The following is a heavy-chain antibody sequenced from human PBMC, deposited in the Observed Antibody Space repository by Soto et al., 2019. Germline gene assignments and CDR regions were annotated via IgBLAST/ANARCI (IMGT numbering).Heavy chain of an antibody. CDR3: AREGGAAPGARREWYLDL. D-gene: IGHD6-25*01. Sequence: QVHLVQSGAEVKKPGASVTVSCKTSGYTLTDYYMHWVRQAPGQGLEWMAWINPHTGDTGIAERVQGRVTMTRDKSTNTAHMGLTSLTSDDTAIYYCAREGGAAPGARREWYLDLWGRGSLVTVSS. CDR1: GYTLTDYY. CDR2: INPHTGDT. V-gene: IGHV1-2*02. J-gene: IGHJ2*01.